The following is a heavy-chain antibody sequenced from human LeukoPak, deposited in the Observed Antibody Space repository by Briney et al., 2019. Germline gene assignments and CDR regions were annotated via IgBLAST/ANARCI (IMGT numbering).Heavy chain of an antibody. CDR1: GFTFRDYN. J-gene: IGHJ4*02. CDR3: ARKIDY. Sequence: PGGSLRVSCTASGFTFRDYNINWFRQAPGKGLEWVSVIYSGGSTYYADSVKGRFTISRDNSKNTLYLQMNSLRAEDTAVYYCARKIDYWGQGTLVTVSS. V-gene: IGHV3-53*01. CDR2: IYSGGST.